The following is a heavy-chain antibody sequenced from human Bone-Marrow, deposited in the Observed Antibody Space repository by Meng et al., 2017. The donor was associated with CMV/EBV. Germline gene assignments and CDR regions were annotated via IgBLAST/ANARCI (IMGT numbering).Heavy chain of an antibody. V-gene: IGHV3-21*01. J-gene: IGHJ4*02. Sequence: GSLRLSCAASGFTFSSYSMNWVRQAPGKGLEWVSSISSSSSYIYYADSVKGRFTISRDNAKNSLYLQMNSLRAEDTAVYYCARVMDWNYRAYFDYWGQGKLVAGSS. CDR1: GFTFSSYS. CDR3: ARVMDWNYRAYFDY. D-gene: IGHD1-7*01. CDR2: ISSSSSYI.